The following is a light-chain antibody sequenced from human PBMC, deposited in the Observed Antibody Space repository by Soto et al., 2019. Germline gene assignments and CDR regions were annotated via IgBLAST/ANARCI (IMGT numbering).Light chain of an antibody. J-gene: IGKJ5*01. Sequence: DIQMTQSPASLSASVGDRVTITCRASQGISNYLAWYQQKPGKVPKLLIYAASTLQSGVPSRFSGSGSGTDLTLTITSLQPEDVATYYCQKYSSVLTFGQGTRLEIK. V-gene: IGKV1-27*01. CDR1: QGISNY. CDR3: QKYSSVLT. CDR2: AAS.